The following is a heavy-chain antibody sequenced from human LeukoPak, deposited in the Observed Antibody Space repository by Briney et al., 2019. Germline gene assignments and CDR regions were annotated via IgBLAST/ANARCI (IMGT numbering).Heavy chain of an antibody. J-gene: IGHJ4*02. CDR3: ARGKGGSYDFDY. V-gene: IGHV4-34*01. Sequence: TPSETLSLTCAVYGGSFSGYYWSWIRQPPGKGLEWIGEINHSGSTNYNPSLKSRVTISVDTSKNQFSLKLSSVTAADTAVYYCARGKGGSYDFDYWGQGTLVTVSS. CDR2: INHSGST. CDR1: GGSFSGYY. D-gene: IGHD1-26*01.